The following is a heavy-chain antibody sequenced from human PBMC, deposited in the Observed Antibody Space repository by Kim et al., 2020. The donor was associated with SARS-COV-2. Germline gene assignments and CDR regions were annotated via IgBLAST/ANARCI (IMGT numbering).Heavy chain of an antibody. Sequence: GGSLRLSCAASGFTLRSFYMHWVRQVPGKGLVWVSRINNVGSETMYADSVKGRFVISKDNANNTLYLQMNTLGPEDTGVYYCARAGLLTGYFDYWGQRILVTVSS. CDR3: ARAGLLTGYFDY. V-gene: IGHV3-74*03. D-gene: IGHD3-9*01. CDR1: GFTLRSFY. CDR2: INNVGSET. J-gene: IGHJ4*02.